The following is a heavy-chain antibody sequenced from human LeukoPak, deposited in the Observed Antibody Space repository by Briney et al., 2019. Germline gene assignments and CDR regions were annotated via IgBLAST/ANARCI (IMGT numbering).Heavy chain of an antibody. Sequence: GASVKVSCKASGYTFTSYYMHWVQQAPGQGLEWMGIINPSGGSTSYAQKFQGRVTMTRDMSTSTVYMELSSLRSEDTAVYYCARGGGRNYYDSSGYYVFDYWGQGTLVTVSS. CDR3: ARGGGRNYYDSSGYYVFDY. D-gene: IGHD3-22*01. CDR2: INPSGGST. CDR1: GYTFTSYY. J-gene: IGHJ4*02. V-gene: IGHV1-46*01.